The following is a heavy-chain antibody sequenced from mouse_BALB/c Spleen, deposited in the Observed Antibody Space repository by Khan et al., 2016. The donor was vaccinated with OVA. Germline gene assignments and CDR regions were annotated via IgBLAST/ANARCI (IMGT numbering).Heavy chain of an antibody. CDR1: GYSFTGYF. D-gene: IGHD1-1*01. CDR2: INPHIGET. J-gene: IGHJ2*01. CDR3: ARKYGSDFDY. V-gene: IGHV1-20*02. Sequence: VQLKQSGPELVKPGASVKISCKASGYSFTGYFMNWVMQSHGKSLEWIGRINPHIGETFYNQKFKGKATLTVDESSSTVYMELRSLASEDSAVYYCARKYGSDFDYWGQGTTLTVSS.